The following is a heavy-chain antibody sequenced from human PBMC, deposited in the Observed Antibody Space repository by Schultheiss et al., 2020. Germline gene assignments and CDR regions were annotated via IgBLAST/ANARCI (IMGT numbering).Heavy chain of an antibody. D-gene: IGHD6-13*01. CDR2: IFSNDEK. Sequence: SGPTLVKPTETLTLTCTVSGFSLSNAIMGVSWIRQPPGKALEWLAHIFSNDEKSYSTSLKSRLTISKDTSKSQVVLTMTNMDPVDTATYYCARMRIAAAGIFWFDPWGQGTLVTVSS. V-gene: IGHV2-26*01. J-gene: IGHJ5*02. CDR1: GFSLSNAIMG. CDR3: ARMRIAAAGIFWFDP.